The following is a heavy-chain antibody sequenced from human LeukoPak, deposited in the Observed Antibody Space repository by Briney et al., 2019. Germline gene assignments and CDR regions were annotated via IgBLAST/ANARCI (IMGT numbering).Heavy chain of an antibody. Sequence: SETHCRICGVSGGSITNTTYWTWVRQPPGKGLEWIGEVNLQGSTNYNPSLMGRVAISVDTSENHISLQLTSVTAADTAVYYCAREGGPYYPLDYSGQETVDPVFS. D-gene: IGHD3-22*01. CDR1: GGSITNTTY. CDR2: VNLQGST. CDR3: AREGGPYYPLDY. J-gene: IGHJ4*02. V-gene: IGHV4-4*02.